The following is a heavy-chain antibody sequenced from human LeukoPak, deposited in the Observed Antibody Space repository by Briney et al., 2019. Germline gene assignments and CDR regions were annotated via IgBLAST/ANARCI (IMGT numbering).Heavy chain of an antibody. V-gene: IGHV4-38-2*01. D-gene: IGHD3-3*01. J-gene: IGHJ5*02. Sequence: SETLSLTCAVSGYSISSGYHWGWIRQPPGKGLEWIGTIFHSGTTYYNPSLTSRVTISVDTSKNQFSLMLTSVTAADTAVYYCARHPSPVTTVFGVAIAPFDPWGQGTLVTVSS. CDR3: ARHPSPVTTVFGVAIAPFDP. CDR2: IFHSGTT. CDR1: GYSISSGYH.